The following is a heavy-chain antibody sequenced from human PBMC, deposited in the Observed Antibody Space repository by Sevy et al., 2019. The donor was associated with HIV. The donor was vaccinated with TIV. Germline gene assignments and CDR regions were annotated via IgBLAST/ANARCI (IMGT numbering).Heavy chain of an antibody. V-gene: IGHV3-48*03. Sequence: GGSLRLSCAASGFTFSSYEMNWVRQAPGKGLEWVSYISSSGSTIYYADSVKGRFTISRDNAKNSLYLQMNSLRAEDKAVYYCARGYHYGDYGYFQNWGQGTLVTVSS. D-gene: IGHD4-17*01. CDR1: GFTFSSYE. CDR2: ISSSGSTI. CDR3: ARGYHYGDYGYFQN. J-gene: IGHJ1*01.